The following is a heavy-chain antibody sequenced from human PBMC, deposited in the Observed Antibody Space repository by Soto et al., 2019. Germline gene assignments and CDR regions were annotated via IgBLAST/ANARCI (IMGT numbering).Heavy chain of an antibody. J-gene: IGHJ4*02. V-gene: IGHV3-30*18. CDR2: ISYDGSNK. D-gene: IGHD6-19*01. CDR3: AKDSLEIAVAGTYFDY. CDR1: GFTFSSYG. Sequence: QVQLVESGGGVVQPGRSLRLSCAASGFTFSSYGMHWVRQAPGKGLEWVAVISYDGSNKYYADSVKGRFTISRDNSKNTLYLQMNSLRAEATAVYYCAKDSLEIAVAGTYFDYWGQGTLVTVSS.